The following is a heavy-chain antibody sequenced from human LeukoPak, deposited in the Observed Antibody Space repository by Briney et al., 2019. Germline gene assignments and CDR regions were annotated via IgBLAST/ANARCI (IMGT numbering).Heavy chain of an antibody. V-gene: IGHV1-18*01. CDR2: ISAYNGNT. J-gene: IGHJ3*02. Sequence: ASVKVSCKASGYTFTSYGISWVRQAPGQGPEWMGWISAYNGNTNYAQKLQGRVTMTTDTSTSTAYMELRSLRSDDTAVYYCARGDDSSGYYDAFDIWGQGTMVTVSS. D-gene: IGHD3-22*01. CDR1: GYTFTSYG. CDR3: ARGDDSSGYYDAFDI.